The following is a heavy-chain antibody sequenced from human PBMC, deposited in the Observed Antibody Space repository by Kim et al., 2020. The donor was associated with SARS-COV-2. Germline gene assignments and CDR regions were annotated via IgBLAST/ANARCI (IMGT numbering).Heavy chain of an antibody. CDR3: TRRVANYYDSSGP. J-gene: IGHJ5*02. V-gene: IGHV3-73*01. D-gene: IGHD3-22*01. Sequence: YAASVKGRLTISRDDSKNTAYLQMNSLKTEDTAVYYCTRRVANYYDSSGPWGQGTLVTVSS.